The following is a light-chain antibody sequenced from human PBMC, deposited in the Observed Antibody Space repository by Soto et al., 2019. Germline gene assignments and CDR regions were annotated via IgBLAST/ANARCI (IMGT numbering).Light chain of an antibody. CDR1: QSISSW. J-gene: IGKJ1*01. V-gene: IGKV1-5*03. Sequence: DIQMTLSPSTLSRPQRHRLTIPCQASQSISSWLAWYQQKPGQAPKLLIYKASTLKSGVPSRFSGSGSGTEFTLTISRLQPDDFATYYCQHYNSYSEAFGQGTKVDIK. CDR3: QHYNSYSEA. CDR2: KAS.